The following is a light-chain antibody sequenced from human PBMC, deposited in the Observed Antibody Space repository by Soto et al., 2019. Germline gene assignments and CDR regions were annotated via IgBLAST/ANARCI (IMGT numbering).Light chain of an antibody. J-gene: IGKJ1*01. Sequence: DIQMTQSPSTMSASVGDRVTITGRTSLRINTYLNCYQQKPGKAPKLLIYGEASLQSGVPLRFSGSGSGTDFTLTITTLQPEDFATYDCQESYSFLWGTCCQGTKVEIK. CDR3: QESYSFLWGT. CDR2: GEA. V-gene: IGKV1-39*01. CDR1: LRINTY.